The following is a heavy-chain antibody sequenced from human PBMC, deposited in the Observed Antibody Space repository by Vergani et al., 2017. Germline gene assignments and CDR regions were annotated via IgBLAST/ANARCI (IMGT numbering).Heavy chain of an antibody. CDR1: GGTFSSYA. J-gene: IGHJ4*02. Sequence: QVQLVQSGAEVKKPGSSVKVSCKASGGTFSSYAISWVRQAPGQGLEWMGGIIPIFGTANYAQKFQGRVTITADKSTSTAYMELRSLRSEDTAVDYCARGFGDRSSTGGGDDYWGQGTLVTVSS. D-gene: IGHD2-2*01. CDR3: ARGFGDRSSTGGGDDY. CDR2: IIPIFGTA. V-gene: IGHV1-69*06.